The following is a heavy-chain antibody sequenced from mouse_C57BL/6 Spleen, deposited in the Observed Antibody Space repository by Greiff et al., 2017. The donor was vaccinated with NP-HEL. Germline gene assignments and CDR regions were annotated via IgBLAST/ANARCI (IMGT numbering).Heavy chain of an antibody. V-gene: IGHV14-4*01. J-gene: IGHJ2*01. CDR2: IDPENGDT. Sequence: VQLQQSGAELVRPGASVKLSCTASGFNIKDDYMHWVKQRPEQGLEWIGWIDPENGDTEYASKFQGKATITADTSSNTAYLQLSSLTSEDTAVYYCTTFPYFDYGGQGTTLTVSS. CDR3: TTFPYFDY. CDR1: GFNIKDDY.